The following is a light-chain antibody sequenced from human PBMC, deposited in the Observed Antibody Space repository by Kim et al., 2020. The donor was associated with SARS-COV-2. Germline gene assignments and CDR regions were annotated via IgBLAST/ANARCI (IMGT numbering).Light chain of an antibody. V-gene: IGLV1-40*01. J-gene: IGLJ1*01. CDR3: QSYDNSLNSYV. CDR2: ANT. CDR1: SSNIGANFD. Sequence: QRITFSCTGSSSNIGANFDVHWYQPLPGTAPKLLIYANTNRPSGVPDRFSGSKSGTSASLAIIGLQAEDEADYYCQSYDNSLNSYVFGSGTKVTVL.